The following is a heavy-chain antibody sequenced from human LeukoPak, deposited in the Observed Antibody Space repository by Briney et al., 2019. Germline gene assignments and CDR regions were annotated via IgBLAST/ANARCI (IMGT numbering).Heavy chain of an antibody. D-gene: IGHD6-13*01. CDR1: GGSFSGYY. CDR2: INHSGST. CDR3: ARGPHIAAAGTGRFWNY. Sequence: SETLSLTCAVYGGSFSGYYWSWIRQPPGKGLEWIGEINHSGSTNYNPSLKSRVTISADTSKNQFSLKLRSVTAADTAVYYCARGPHIAAAGTGRFWNYWGQGTLVTVSS. V-gene: IGHV4-34*01. J-gene: IGHJ4*02.